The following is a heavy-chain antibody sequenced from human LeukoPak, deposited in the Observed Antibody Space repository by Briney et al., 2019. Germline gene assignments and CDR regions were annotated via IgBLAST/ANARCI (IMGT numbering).Heavy chain of an antibody. CDR2: IYSGGST. V-gene: IGHV3-53*01. J-gene: IGHJ6*03. CDR3: ARAGNYYYYYMDV. Sequence: PGGSLRLSCAASGFTVSSNYMSWVRQAPGKGLEWVSVIYSGGSTYYADSVKGRFTISRDNSKNTLYLQMNSLRAKDTAVYYCARAGNYYYYYMDVWGKGTTVTVSS. CDR1: GFTVSSNY.